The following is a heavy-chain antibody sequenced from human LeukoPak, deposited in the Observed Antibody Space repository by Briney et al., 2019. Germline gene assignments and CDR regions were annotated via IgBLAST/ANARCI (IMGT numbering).Heavy chain of an antibody. CDR1: GFTFSDSY. CDR3: ARLHYYVMDI. V-gene: IGHV3-11*01. CDR2: ISSSGKST. J-gene: IGHJ6*02. Sequence: GGSLRLSCAASGFTFSDSYMSWIRQAPGEGLEWVSYISSSGKSTSYADSVKGRFTISRDNAENSLYLQMNSLRAEDTAVYYCARLHYYVMDIWGQGTTVTVSS.